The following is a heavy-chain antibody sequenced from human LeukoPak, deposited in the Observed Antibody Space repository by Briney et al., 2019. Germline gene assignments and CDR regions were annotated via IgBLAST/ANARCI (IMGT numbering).Heavy chain of an antibody. CDR3: ARDRDSYGRMWFDP. D-gene: IGHD5-18*01. J-gene: IGHJ5*02. CDR2: IWYDGSNK. CDR1: GFTFSSYG. Sequence: GGSLRLSCAASGFTFSSYGMHWVRQAPGKGLEWVAVIWYDGSNKYYADSVKGRFTISRDNSKNTLYLQMNSLRAEDTAVYYCARDRDSYGRMWFDPWGQGTLVTVSS. V-gene: IGHV3-33*08.